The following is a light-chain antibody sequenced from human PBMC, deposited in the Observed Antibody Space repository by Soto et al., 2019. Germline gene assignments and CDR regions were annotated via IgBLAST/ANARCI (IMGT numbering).Light chain of an antibody. Sequence: VLTQSPATLSVSPGERATFCFRASQSISTILAWYQHKPGQPPRLLIYDASNRATGIPVRFSGSGSGTDFTLTISGLEPEDFAVYYCQQRSDWPPITFGHGTRLEI. CDR2: DAS. J-gene: IGKJ5*01. CDR3: QQRSDWPPIT. CDR1: QSISTI. V-gene: IGKV3-11*01.